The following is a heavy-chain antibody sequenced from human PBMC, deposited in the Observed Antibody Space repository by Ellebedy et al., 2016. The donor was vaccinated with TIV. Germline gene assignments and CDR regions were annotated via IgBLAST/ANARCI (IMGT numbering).Heavy chain of an antibody. CDR3: SREGDTAMVHGMDV. D-gene: IGHD5-18*01. V-gene: IGHV3-11*01. Sequence: GESLKISCAASGFTFSDYYMSWIRQAPGKGLEWVSYISSSGSTIYYADSVKGRFTISRDNAKNYLYLQMNSMRAEDTAVYYWSREGDTAMVHGMDVWGQGTTVTVSS. J-gene: IGHJ6*02. CDR2: ISSSGSTI. CDR1: GFTFSDYY.